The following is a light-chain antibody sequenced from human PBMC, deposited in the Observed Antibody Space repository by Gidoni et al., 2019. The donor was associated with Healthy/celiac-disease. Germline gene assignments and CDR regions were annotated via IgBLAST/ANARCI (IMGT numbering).Light chain of an antibody. J-gene: IGKJ3*01. CDR1: QSISSY. Sequence: DIQMTQSPSSLSASVGDRVTITCRASQSISSYLNWYQQKPGKAPKLLIYAASSLQSGVPSRFSGSGPGTDFTLTISSLQPEDFATYFCQQSYSTPLFXPXTKVDI. CDR2: AAS. V-gene: IGKV1-39*01. CDR3: QQSYSTPL.